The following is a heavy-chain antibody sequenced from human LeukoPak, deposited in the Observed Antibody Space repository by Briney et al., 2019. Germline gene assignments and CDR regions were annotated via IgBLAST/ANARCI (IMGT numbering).Heavy chain of an antibody. CDR2: ISTYNGHT. J-gene: IGHJ4*02. Sequence: AASVKVSCKASGYTFTSYAIHWVRQAPGQGLEWMGWISTYNGHTNYARKVQGRVTMTTDTSTSTAYMELRSLRSDDTAVYYCAREGGRYCSGGSCYSSNGWYGGLNYWGQGTLVTVSS. CDR3: AREGGRYCSGGSCYSSNGWYGGLNY. D-gene: IGHD2-15*01. CDR1: GYTFTSYA. V-gene: IGHV1-18*01.